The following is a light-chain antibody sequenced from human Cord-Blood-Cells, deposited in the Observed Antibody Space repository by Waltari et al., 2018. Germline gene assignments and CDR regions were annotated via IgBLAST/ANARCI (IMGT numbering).Light chain of an antibody. V-gene: IGLV2-14*01. CDR3: SSYTSSSIFYV. CDR1: SSDIAGYNY. Sequence: QSALTQPASVSGSPGQSITLSCTRSSSDIAGYNYFSWYQQQPGKAPKLMIYYVSNRPSGVSNRFSGSKSGNTASLTISGLQAEDEADYYCSSYTSSSIFYVFGTGTKVTVL. CDR2: YVS. J-gene: IGLJ1*01.